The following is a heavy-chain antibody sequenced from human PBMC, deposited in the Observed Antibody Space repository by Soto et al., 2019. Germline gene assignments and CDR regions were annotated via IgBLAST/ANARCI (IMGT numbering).Heavy chain of an antibody. Sequence: PGGSLRLSCAASGFTFSSYSMNWVRQAPGKGLEWVSYISSSSSTIYYADSVKGRFTISRDNSKNMLYLQLSSLRAEDTAIYFCAKDPNGDYVGAFDSWGQGSLVTVSS. V-gene: IGHV3-48*04. D-gene: IGHD4-17*01. J-gene: IGHJ4*02. CDR2: ISSSSSTI. CDR3: AKDPNGDYVGAFDS. CDR1: GFTFSSYS.